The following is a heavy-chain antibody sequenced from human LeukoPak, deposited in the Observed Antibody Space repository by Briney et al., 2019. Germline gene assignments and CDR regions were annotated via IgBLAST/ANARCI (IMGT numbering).Heavy chain of an antibody. V-gene: IGHV3-48*03. CDR1: GFTFSSYE. CDR2: ISSSVITK. CDR3: AREDGGNSLRY. J-gene: IGHJ4*02. D-gene: IGHD4-23*01. Sequence: PGGSLRLSCAASGFTFSSYEMNWVRQAPGKGLEWVSYISSSVITKDYADSVKGRFTISRDNARNLLCLQMNSLRVEDTAVYYCAREDGGNSLRYWGQGTLVTVSS.